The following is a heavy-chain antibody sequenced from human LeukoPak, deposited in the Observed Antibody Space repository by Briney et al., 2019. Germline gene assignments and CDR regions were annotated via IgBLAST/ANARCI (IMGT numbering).Heavy chain of an antibody. CDR2: ISGSAHKI. D-gene: IGHD3-22*01. J-gene: IGHJ4*02. CDR3: ARGGLPMIGYYYDY. V-gene: IGHV3-23*01. CDR1: GITFSNYA. Sequence: PGGSLRLSCVASGITFSNYAVSWVRQAPEKGLDWVSVISGSAHKIRYADSVKGRFTISRDNSKNTLYLQMNSLRAEDTAVYYCARGGLPMIGYYYDYWGQGTLVTVSS.